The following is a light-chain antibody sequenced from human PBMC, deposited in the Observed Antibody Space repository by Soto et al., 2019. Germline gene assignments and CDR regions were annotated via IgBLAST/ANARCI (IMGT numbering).Light chain of an antibody. CDR3: MQGTHWPPIT. J-gene: IGKJ5*01. CDR2: KVS. CDR1: QSLVYRDGNTY. V-gene: IGKV2-30*01. Sequence: DGEVTQSPLSLPVTLGQAASISCRSSQSLVYRDGNTYLSWFHQRTGHSPRRLIYKVSNRDSGVPDRFSGSGSGTDFTLKISRVEAEDVGVYYCMQGTHWPPITFGQATRLEIK.